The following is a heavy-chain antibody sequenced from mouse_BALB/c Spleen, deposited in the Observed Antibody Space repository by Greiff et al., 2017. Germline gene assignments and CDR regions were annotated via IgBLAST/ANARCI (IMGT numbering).Heavy chain of an antibody. D-gene: IGHD6-1*01. J-gene: IGHJ4*01. CDR2: IYPGDGDT. V-gene: IGHV1-82*01. CDR3: ARPNQRYAMDY. CDR1: GYAFSSSW. Sequence: QVQLQQSGPELVKPGASVKISCKASGYAFSSSWMNWVKQRPGQGLEWIGRIYPGDGDTNYNGKFKGKATLTADKSSSTAYMQLSSLTSVDSAVYFCARPNQRYAMDYWGQGTSVTVSS.